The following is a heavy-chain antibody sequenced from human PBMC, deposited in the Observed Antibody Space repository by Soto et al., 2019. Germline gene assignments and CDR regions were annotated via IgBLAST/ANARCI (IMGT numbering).Heavy chain of an antibody. J-gene: IGHJ5*02. Sequence: PGGSLRLSCAASGFIFSSYAMSWVRQAPGKGLEWVSAISGSGGSTYYADSVKGRFTISRDNSKNTLYLQMNSLRAEDTAVYYCAXEKISTSCCNWFDPWGQGTLVTVSS. D-gene: IGHD2-2*01. CDR2: ISGSGGST. V-gene: IGHV3-23*01. CDR3: AXEKISTSCCNWFDP. CDR1: GFIFSSYA.